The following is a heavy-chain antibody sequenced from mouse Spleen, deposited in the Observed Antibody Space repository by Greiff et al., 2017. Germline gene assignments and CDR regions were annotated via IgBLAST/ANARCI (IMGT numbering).Heavy chain of an antibody. V-gene: IGHV5-9*04. CDR2: ISSGGGNT. CDR1: GFTFSSYT. CDR3: ARQGTGYAMDY. D-gene: IGHD3-3*01. J-gene: IGHJ4*01. Sequence: DVKLVESGGGLVKPGGSLKLSCAASGFTFSSYTMSWVRQTPAKRLEWVATISSGGGNTYYPDSVKGRFTISRDNARNTLYLQMSSLRSEDTAMYYCARQGTGYAMDYWGQGTSVTVSS.